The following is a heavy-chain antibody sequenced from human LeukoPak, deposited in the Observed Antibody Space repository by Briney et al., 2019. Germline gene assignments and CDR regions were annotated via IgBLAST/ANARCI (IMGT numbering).Heavy chain of an antibody. D-gene: IGHD3-9*01. CDR2: IYYSGST. CDR1: GGSISSYY. J-gene: IGHJ1*01. Sequence: TSETLSLTCTVSGGSISSYYWSWIRQPPGKGLEWIGYIYYSGSTNYNPSLKSRVTISVDTSKNQFSLKLSSVTAADTAVYYCAREDRDYDILTGYSREGYFRHWGQGTLVTVSS. V-gene: IGHV4-59*01. CDR3: AREDRDYDILTGYSREGYFRH.